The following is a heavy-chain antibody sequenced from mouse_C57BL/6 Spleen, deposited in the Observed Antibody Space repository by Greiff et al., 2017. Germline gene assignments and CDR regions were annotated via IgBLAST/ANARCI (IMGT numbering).Heavy chain of an antibody. V-gene: IGHV1-61*01. CDR3: ARRDWDRSFDV. J-gene: IGHJ1*03. Sequence: VQLQQPGAELVRPGSSVKLSCKASGYTFTSYWMDWVKQRPGQGLEWIGNIYPSDSETHYNQKFKDKATLTVDKSSSTAYMQLSSLTSEDSAVYYCARRDWDRSFDVWGTGTTVTVSS. D-gene: IGHD4-1*01. CDR2: IYPSDSET. CDR1: GYTFTSYW.